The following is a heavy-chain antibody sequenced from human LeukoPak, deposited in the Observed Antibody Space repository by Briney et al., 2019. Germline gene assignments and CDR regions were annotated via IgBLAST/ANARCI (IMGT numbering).Heavy chain of an antibody. Sequence: GGSLRLSCAASGFTFSSYGMNWVRQAPGKGLEWVSAISGSGGSTYYADSVKGRFTISRDNFKNTLYLQMNSLRAEDTAVYYCAKGGGLFDYWGQGTLVTVSS. J-gene: IGHJ4*02. CDR3: AKGGGLFDY. CDR2: ISGSGGST. V-gene: IGHV3-23*01. CDR1: GFTFSSYG.